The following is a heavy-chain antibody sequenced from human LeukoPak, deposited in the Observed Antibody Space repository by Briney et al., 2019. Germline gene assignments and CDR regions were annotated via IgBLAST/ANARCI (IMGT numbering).Heavy chain of an antibody. CDR3: AREGPFDAFDI. V-gene: IGHV3-7*01. CDR2: IKQDGSEK. CDR1: GFSFSRYT. J-gene: IGHJ3*02. Sequence: GGSLRLSCAASGFSFSRYTMSWVRQAPGKGLEWVANIKQDGSEKYYVDSVKGRFTISRDNAKNSLYLQMNSLRAEDTAVYYCAREGPFDAFDIWGQGTMVTVSS.